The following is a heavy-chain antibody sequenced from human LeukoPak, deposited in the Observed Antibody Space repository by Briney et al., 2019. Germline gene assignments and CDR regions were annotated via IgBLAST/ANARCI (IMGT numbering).Heavy chain of an antibody. CDR1: GRSITSTNFY. Sequence: SETLSRTCTVSGRSITSTNFYWAWIRQPPGKGLEWIGSISYSGATYYNASPKSRLTVSADTSKQEFSLKLSSVTAADTAVYYCARGLGGSWYYFDYWGQGALVTVSS. CDR2: ISYSGAT. V-gene: IGHV4-39*07. D-gene: IGHD6-13*01. J-gene: IGHJ4*02. CDR3: ARGLGGSWYYFDY.